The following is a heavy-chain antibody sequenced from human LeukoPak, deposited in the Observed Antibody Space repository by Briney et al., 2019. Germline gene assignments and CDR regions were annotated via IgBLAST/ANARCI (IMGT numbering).Heavy chain of an antibody. V-gene: IGHV3-23*01. CDR2: ITTSDGNT. CDR3: AKDGGLWVSAHWGDS. CDR1: GFTFSSYT. D-gene: IGHD7-27*01. J-gene: IGHJ4*02. Sequence: GGSLRLSCAASGFTFSSYTMSWVRQAPGKGLEWVSTITTSDGNTYYADSVKGRFTVPRGNSKNTLFLQMNSLRAEDTAVYYCAKDGGLWVSAHWGDSWGRGTLVTVSS.